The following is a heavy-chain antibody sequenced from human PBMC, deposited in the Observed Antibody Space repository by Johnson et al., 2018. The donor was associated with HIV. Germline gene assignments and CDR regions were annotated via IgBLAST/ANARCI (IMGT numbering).Heavy chain of an antibody. CDR2: IKSKTDGGTT. Sequence: VQLVESGGGVVQPGRSLRLSCAASGFTFSNAWMSWVRQAPGKGLEWVGRIKSKTDGGTTDYAAPVNGRFTISRDDSKNTLYLQMNSLKTEDTAVYYCTTDPCGSDAFDIWGQGTMVTVSS. V-gene: IGHV3-15*01. CDR3: TTDPCGSDAFDI. CDR1: GFTFSNAW. D-gene: IGHD5-12*01. J-gene: IGHJ3*02.